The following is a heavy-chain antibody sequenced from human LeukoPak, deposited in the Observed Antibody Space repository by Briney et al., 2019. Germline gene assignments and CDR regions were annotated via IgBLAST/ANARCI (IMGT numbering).Heavy chain of an antibody. Sequence: ASVKVSCKASGYTFTSYGISWVRQAPGQGLEWMGWISAYNGNTNYAQKLQGRVTMTTDTFTSTAYMELRSLRSDDTAVYYCAREEGVRQQLEPLDYWGQGTLVTVSS. D-gene: IGHD6-13*01. J-gene: IGHJ4*02. V-gene: IGHV1-18*01. CDR1: GYTFTSYG. CDR2: ISAYNGNT. CDR3: AREEGVRQQLEPLDY.